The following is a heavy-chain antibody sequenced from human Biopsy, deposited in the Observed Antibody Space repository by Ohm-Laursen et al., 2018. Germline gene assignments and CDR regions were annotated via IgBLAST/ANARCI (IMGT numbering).Heavy chain of an antibody. CDR2: VYNGGIT. Sequence: SETLSLTCSVSGGSIISYYWTWIPQPPGKGLEWIGHVYNGGITNYNPSLKSRVTISKDTSKNQFSLQVNSVTAADTAVYYCARTPRDSFWSGSYKRGLWFDPWGQGTLVIVSS. V-gene: IGHV4-59*12. J-gene: IGHJ5*02. D-gene: IGHD3-3*01. CDR3: ARTPRDSFWSGSYKRGLWFDP. CDR1: GGSIISYY.